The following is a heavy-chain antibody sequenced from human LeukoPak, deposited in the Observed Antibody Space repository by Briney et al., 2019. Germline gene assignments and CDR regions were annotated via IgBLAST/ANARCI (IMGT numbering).Heavy chain of an antibody. V-gene: IGHV4-61*02. CDR2: IYTSGST. CDR1: GGSISSNSYY. D-gene: IGHD2-15*01. J-gene: IGHJ4*02. Sequence: SETLSLTCTVSGGSISSNSYYWSWIRQPAGKGLEWIGRIYTSGSTDYNPSLKSRVTISKDTSKNEFSLKLSSVTAADTAVYYCARDSPPAYCSGGSRYFDYWGQGTLVTVSS. CDR3: ARDSPPAYCSGGSRYFDY.